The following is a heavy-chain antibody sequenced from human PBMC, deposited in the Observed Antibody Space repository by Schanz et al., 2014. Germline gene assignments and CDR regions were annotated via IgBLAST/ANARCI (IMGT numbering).Heavy chain of an antibody. D-gene: IGHD5-18*01. Sequence: QVQVEQSGPEVKKPGASVTVSCQASGYTFSFTSYNVHWVRQAPGQGLEWMGWINPNSGTTNYAQKFQGWVTMTRDTSISTAYMELSRLKSDDTAVYYCTRGGYSYALSAFDIWGQGTMVTVSS. J-gene: IGHJ3*02. V-gene: IGHV1-2*04. CDR2: INPNSGTT. CDR3: TRGGYSYALSAFDI. CDR1: GYTFSFTSYN.